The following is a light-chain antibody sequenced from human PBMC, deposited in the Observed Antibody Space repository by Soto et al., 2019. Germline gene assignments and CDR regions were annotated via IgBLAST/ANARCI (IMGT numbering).Light chain of an antibody. Sequence: IVLTQSPGTLSLSPGERATLSCRASQSVSSSYLAWYQQKPGQAPRLLIYGASTRATGIPARFSGSGSGTEFTLTIGSLQSEDFAVYYCQQYNNWPPWTFGQGTKVDI. V-gene: IGKV3-15*01. CDR1: QSVSSSY. J-gene: IGKJ1*01. CDR2: GAS. CDR3: QQYNNWPPWT.